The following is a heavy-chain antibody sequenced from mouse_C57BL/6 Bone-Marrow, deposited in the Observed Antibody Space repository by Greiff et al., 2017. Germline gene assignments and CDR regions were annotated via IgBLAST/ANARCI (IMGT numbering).Heavy chain of an antibody. CDR1: GYTFTTYP. Sequence: VQLQQSGAELVKPGASVKMSCKASGYTFTTYPIEWMKQNHGKSLEWIGNFNPYNDDTKYNEKFKGKATLTVDKSSSTVYLELSRLTSDDSAVYYCSRGGNYGGYYFDYWGQGTTLTVSS. D-gene: IGHD2-1*01. CDR2: FNPYNDDT. J-gene: IGHJ2*01. V-gene: IGHV1-47*01. CDR3: SRGGNYGGYYFDY.